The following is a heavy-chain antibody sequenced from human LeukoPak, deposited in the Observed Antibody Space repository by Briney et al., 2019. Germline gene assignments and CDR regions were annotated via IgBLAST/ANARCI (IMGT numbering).Heavy chain of an antibody. CDR2: LSYDGSNT. Sequence: GGSLRLSCVASGFTFSGFGMHWDRQPPGKGLEWVAVLSYDGSNTYYADSVKGRFTISRDNSKNTLFMQMNSLRAEDTAVYYCAKDKSIAVAGTSDYFDYWGQGTLVTVSS. D-gene: IGHD6-19*01. V-gene: IGHV3-30*18. CDR1: GFTFSGFG. CDR3: AKDKSIAVAGTSDYFDY. J-gene: IGHJ4*02.